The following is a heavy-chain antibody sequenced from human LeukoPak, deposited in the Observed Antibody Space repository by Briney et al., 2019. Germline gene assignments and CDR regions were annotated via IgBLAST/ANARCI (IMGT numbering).Heavy chain of an antibody. CDR2: IYYSGST. CDR1: GGSISSYY. J-gene: IGHJ6*02. CDR3: ARGGSSWYVFDYYYGMDV. Sequence: NSSETLSLTCTVSGGSISSYYWSWIRQPPGKGLEWIGYIYYSGSTNYNPSLKSRVTISVDTSKNQFSLKLSSVTAADTAVYYCARGGSSWYVFDYYYGMDVWGQGTTVTVSS. D-gene: IGHD6-13*01. V-gene: IGHV4-59*01.